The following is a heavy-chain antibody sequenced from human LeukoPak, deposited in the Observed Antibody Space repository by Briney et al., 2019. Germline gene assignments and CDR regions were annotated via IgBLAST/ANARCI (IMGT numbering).Heavy chain of an antibody. CDR2: INHSGST. CDR3: ARVKRVLAMPSLDWFDP. D-gene: IGHD4/OR15-4a*01. CDR1: GGSFSGYY. V-gene: IGHV4-34*01. J-gene: IGHJ5*02. Sequence: SDTLSLTCAVYGGSFSGYYWSWIRQPPGKGLEGSGEINHSGSTNYNPPLKSRVTISVDTSKSQFSLKLSSVTAADTAVYYCARVKRVLAMPSLDWFDPWGERALVTLSP.